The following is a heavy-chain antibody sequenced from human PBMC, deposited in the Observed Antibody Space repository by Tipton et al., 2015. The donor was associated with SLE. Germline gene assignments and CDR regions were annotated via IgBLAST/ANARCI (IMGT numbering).Heavy chain of an antibody. CDR2: MNPNSGNT. V-gene: IGHV1-8*01. D-gene: IGHD3-3*01. J-gene: IGHJ4*02. Sequence: QSGAEVKKPGAAVKVSCKASGYTFTSYDINWVRQATGQGLEWMGWMNPNSGNTGYAQKFQGRVTITRNTSISTAYMELSSLRSEDTAVYYCARGPRWSGYYYYFDYWGQGTLVTVSS. CDR3: ARGPRWSGYYYYFDY. CDR1: GYTFTSYD.